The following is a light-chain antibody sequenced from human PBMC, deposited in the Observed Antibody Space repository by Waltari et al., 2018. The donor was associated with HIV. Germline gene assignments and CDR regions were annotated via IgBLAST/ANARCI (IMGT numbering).Light chain of an antibody. CDR1: NIASPN. CDR2: RDN. V-gene: IGLV3-9*01. Sequence: SYELTQPLSVSVALGQTAKITCGGNNIASPNVHWYQQRPGQAPALAIYRDNIRSSGFPERFAGSNTRNTAILSISRVQAEDEGDYYCQVWDSSTGVFGGGTNLTVL. J-gene: IGLJ3*02. CDR3: QVWDSSTGV.